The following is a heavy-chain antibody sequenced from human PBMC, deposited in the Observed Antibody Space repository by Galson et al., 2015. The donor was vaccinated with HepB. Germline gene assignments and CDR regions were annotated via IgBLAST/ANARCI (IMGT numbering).Heavy chain of an antibody. CDR2: ISGYSGSA. D-gene: IGHD5-24*01. V-gene: IGHV1-18*01. Sequence: SVKVSCKASGYTFTRYGINWVRQAPGQGLEWMGWISGYSGSADYAKRFQGRVTTTTDTSSRTAYMEVRSLRSDDTAMYYCARGGLATVGGPTFDSWGQGTLVTVSS. CDR3: ARGGLATVGGPTFDS. CDR1: GYTFTRYG. J-gene: IGHJ4*02.